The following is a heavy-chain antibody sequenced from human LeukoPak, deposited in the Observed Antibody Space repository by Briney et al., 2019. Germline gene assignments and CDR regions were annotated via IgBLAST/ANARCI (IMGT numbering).Heavy chain of an antibody. CDR3: AREGRQEHVYFDH. V-gene: IGHV4-59*01. CDR2: INYSGST. Sequence: SETLRLSCTVSGGSISSYYWSWIRQPPGKGLEWIGYINYSGSTNYNPSLKSRVTMSVDTSKNQFSLKLSSVTAADTAMYYCAREGRQEHVYFDHWGHGYLVTVSS. J-gene: IGHJ4*01. CDR1: GGSISSYY. D-gene: IGHD1-14*01.